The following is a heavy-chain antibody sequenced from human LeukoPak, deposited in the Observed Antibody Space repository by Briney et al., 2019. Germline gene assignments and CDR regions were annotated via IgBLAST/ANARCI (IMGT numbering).Heavy chain of an antibody. CDR1: GFTFSSYA. CDR3: AKRHYYDSTGYYYSWYFDL. D-gene: IGHD3-22*01. J-gene: IGHJ2*01. V-gene: IGHV3-23*01. CDR2: ISGSGGGT. Sequence: GGSLRLSCAASGFTFSSYAMSWVRQAPGKGLEGVSGISGSGGGTYYADSVKGRFTISRDNSKNTLYLQMNSLRAEDTAVYYCAKRHYYDSTGYYYSWYFDLWGRGTLVTVSS.